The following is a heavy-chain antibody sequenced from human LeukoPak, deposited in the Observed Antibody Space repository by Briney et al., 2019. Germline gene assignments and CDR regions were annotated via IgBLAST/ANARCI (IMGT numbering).Heavy chain of an antibody. V-gene: IGHV3-7*01. CDR1: GLTFSNAW. D-gene: IGHD3-16*01. CDR3: VRDGPAMLDFDY. Sequence: GGSLRLSCVGSGLTFSNAWMSWVRQAPGKGLEWVASINKDGSQIFHVDSVKGRFAISRDNAKNSLYLQLDSLRAEDTALYYCVRDGPAMLDFDYWGQGALVIVSS. CDR2: INKDGSQI. J-gene: IGHJ4*02.